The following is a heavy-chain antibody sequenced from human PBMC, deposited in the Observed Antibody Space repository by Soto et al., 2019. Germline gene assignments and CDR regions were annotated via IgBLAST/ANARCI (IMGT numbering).Heavy chain of an antibody. J-gene: IGHJ4*02. CDR2: IIPILGIA. CDR3: ANPPRY. Sequence: QVQLVQSGAEVKKPGSSVKVSCKASGGTFSSYTVSWVRQAPGQGLEWMGRIIPILGIANYAQKFQGRVTITADKPTATAYMELSSLRFEDTAVYYCANPPRYWGQGTLVTVS. V-gene: IGHV1-69*02. CDR1: GGTFSSYT.